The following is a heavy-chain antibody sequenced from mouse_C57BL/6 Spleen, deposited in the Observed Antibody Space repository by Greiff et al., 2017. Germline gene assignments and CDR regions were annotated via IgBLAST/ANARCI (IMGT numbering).Heavy chain of an antibody. V-gene: IGHV1-69*01. D-gene: IGHD3-2*02. CDR3: ARWGSGPSYAMDY. CDR1: GYTFTSYW. J-gene: IGHJ4*01. Sequence: VQLQQSGAELVMPGASVKLSCKASGYTFTSYWMHWVKQRPGQGLEWIGEIDPSDSYTNYNQKFKGKSTLTVDKSSSTAYMQLSSLTSEDSAVDYCARWGSGPSYAMDYWGQGTSVTVSS. CDR2: IDPSDSYT.